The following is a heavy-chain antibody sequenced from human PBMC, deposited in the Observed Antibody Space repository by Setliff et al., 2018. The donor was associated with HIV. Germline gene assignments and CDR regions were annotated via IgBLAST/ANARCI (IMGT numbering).Heavy chain of an antibody. CDR2: VNPLLGLT. D-gene: IGHD6-19*01. V-gene: IGHV1-46*04. CDR3: ARAPYRSGWYGVDY. CDR1: GYTFTDHH. Sequence: GASVKVSCKASGYTFTDHHIHWMRQAPGHGLEWVGIVNPLLGLTSHSQKLQGRVTLTWDTSTSTVYMELTTLKSEDTAFYYCARAPYRSGWYGVDYWGQGTPVTVSS. J-gene: IGHJ4*02.